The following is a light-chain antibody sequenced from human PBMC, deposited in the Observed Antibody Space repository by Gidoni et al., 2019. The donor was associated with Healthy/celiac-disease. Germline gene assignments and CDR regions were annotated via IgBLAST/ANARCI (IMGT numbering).Light chain of an antibody. Sequence: ELVMTQSPATLSVSPGERATLSCRASQSVSSNLAWYQQKPGQAPRLLIYGASTRATGIPARFSGSGSGTEFTLTISSLQSEDFAVYYCQQYNNWLGTFGQXTKLEIK. CDR3: QQYNNWLGT. J-gene: IGKJ2*01. CDR1: QSVSSN. CDR2: GAS. V-gene: IGKV3-15*01.